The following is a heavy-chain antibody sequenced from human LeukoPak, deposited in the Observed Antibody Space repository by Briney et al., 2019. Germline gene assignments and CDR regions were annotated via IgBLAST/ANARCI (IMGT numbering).Heavy chain of an antibody. D-gene: IGHD6-13*01. CDR3: ARVKAAAGTSWYYMDV. CDR2: FYYSGSP. CDR1: GGSISSYY. Sequence: SETLSLTCTVSGGSISSYYGTWIRQPPGKGLEWIGYFYYSGSPNYNPSLKSRVTISVDTSKNQFSLKLSSVTAADTAVYYCARVKAAAGTSWYYMDVWGKGTTVTVSS. J-gene: IGHJ6*03. V-gene: IGHV4-59*13.